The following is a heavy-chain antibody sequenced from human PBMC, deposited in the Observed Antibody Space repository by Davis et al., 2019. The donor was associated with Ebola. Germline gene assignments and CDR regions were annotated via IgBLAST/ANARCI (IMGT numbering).Heavy chain of an antibody. V-gene: IGHV3-7*01. CDR1: GFTFSSYW. CDR3: ARDQGWYHNWFDP. Sequence: PGGSLRLSCAASGFTFSSYWMSWVRQAPGKGLEWVANIKQDGSEKYYVDSVKGRFTISRDNAKNSLYLQMNSLRVEDTAVYYCARDQGWYHNWFDPWGQGTLVTVSS. J-gene: IGHJ5*02. CDR2: IKQDGSEK. D-gene: IGHD2-15*01.